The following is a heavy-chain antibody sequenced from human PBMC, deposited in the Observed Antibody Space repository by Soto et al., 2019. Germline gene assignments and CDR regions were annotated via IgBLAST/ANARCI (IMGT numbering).Heavy chain of an antibody. CDR3: ARQKNAFDI. J-gene: IGHJ3*02. CDR2: IYYSGNT. Sequence: SETLSLTCTVSGGSISSSSYYWGWIRQPPGKGLEWFGSIYYSGNTYYNPSLKRRVTISVDTTTNQFSLNLSSVTAADTAVYYCARQKNAFDIWGQGTMVTVSS. CDR1: GGSISSSSYY. V-gene: IGHV4-39*01.